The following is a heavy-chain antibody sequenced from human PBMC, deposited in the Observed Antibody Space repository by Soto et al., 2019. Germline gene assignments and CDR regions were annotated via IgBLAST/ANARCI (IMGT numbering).Heavy chain of an antibody. J-gene: IGHJ4*02. D-gene: IGHD2-15*01. CDR1: GFTFSGYS. V-gene: IGHV3-21*01. CDR3: AREMLGYYSGGSCRHFDY. CDR2: ISSSSSYI. Sequence: GGSLRLSCAASGFTFSGYSMNWVRQAPGKGLEWVSSISSSSSYIYYADSVKGRFTISRDNAKNSLYLQMNSLRAEDTAVYYCAREMLGYYSGGSCRHFDYWGQGTLVAVS.